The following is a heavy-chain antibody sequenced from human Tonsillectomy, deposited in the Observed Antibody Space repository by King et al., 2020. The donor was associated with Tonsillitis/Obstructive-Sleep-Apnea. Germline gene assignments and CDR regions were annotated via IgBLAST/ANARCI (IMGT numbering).Heavy chain of an antibody. V-gene: IGHV7-4-1*02. Sequence: QLVQSGSELKKPGASVKVSCEASGYTFTSYTINWVRQAPGQGLEWMGWINTNTGNPTYAQGFTGRFVFSLDTSVSTAYLQISSLKAEDTAVYYCARESSSSGTVYYYYYYVDVWGKGTTVTVSS. CDR3: ARESSSSGTVYYYYYYVDV. CDR2: INTNTGNP. J-gene: IGHJ6*03. D-gene: IGHD6-6*01. CDR1: GYTFTSYT.